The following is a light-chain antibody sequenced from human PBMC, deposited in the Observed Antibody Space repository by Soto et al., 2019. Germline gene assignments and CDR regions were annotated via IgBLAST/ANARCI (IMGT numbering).Light chain of an antibody. V-gene: IGLV1-47*01. CDR2: RNS. CDR3: AAWDDTLSAWV. J-gene: IGLJ3*02. CDR1: SSNIGSNF. Sequence: QSVLTQPPSASGTPGQRVTISCSGSSSNIGSNFVFWYQHLPGTAPKLLIYRNSQRPSGVPVRFSGSKSGTSASLAVSGLRSEDEADYYCAAWDDTLSAWVFGGGTKLTV.